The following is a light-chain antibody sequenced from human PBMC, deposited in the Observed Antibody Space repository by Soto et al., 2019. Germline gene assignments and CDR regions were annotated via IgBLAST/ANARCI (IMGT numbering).Light chain of an antibody. Sequence: ESVLTLSPGTRSFSPWERATLSCRASQSVSSIYFAWYQQKPGQARSLLIYATSSRATGIPDRFSGSGSGTDFTLTISRLEPEDFAVYYCQQYNNGRTFGQGTKVDIK. J-gene: IGKJ1*01. CDR3: QQYNNGRT. CDR2: ATS. V-gene: IGKV3-20*01. CDR1: QSVSSIY.